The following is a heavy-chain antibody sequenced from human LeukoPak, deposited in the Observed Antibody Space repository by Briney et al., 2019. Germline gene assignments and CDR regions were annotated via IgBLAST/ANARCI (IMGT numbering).Heavy chain of an antibody. D-gene: IGHD3-16*01. CDR1: GGSISSYY. Sequence: SETLSLTCTVSGGSISSYYWSWIRQPPGKGLEWIGYIYYSGSTNYNPPLKSRVTISVDTSKNQFSLKLSSVTAADTAVYYCARYAYGGYYFDYWGQGTLVTVSS. CDR3: ARYAYGGYYFDY. CDR2: IYYSGST. J-gene: IGHJ4*02. V-gene: IGHV4-59*01.